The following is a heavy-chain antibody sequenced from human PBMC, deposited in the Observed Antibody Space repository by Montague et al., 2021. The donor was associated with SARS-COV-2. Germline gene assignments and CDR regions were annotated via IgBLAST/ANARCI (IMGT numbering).Heavy chain of an antibody. CDR3: ARGPITLTTFYSYYGLDV. V-gene: IGHV4-34*01. J-gene: IGHJ6*02. CDR1: GGSFSGYY. Sequence: SETLSLTCAVYGGSFSGYYWSWIRQPPGKGLEWIGEINHSGRTNYNPSLKSRVTISVDTSKNQFSLKLSSVTAADTAVYYCARGPITLTTFYSYYGLDVWGQGTPVTVSS. CDR2: INHSGRT. D-gene: IGHD4-17*01.